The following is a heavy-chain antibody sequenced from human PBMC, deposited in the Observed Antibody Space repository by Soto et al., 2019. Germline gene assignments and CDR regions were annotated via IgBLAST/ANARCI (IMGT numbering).Heavy chain of an antibody. V-gene: IGHV4-31*03. CDR1: GGSISSGGYY. CDR2: IYYSGST. CDR3: ARERADRNWFDP. J-gene: IGHJ5*02. Sequence: SLSLTCTVAGGSISSGGYYWSWLLQHPEKGLERIGYIYYSGSTYYNPSLKSRVTISVDTSKNQFSLKLSSVTAADTAVYYCARERADRNWFDPCGQETLVTVSS.